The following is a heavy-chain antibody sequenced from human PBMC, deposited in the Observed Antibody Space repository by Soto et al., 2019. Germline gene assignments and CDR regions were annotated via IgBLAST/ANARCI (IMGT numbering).Heavy chain of an antibody. CDR1: GGTFSSYT. D-gene: IGHD2-15*01. CDR2: IIPILGIA. Sequence: QVQLVQSGAEVKKPGSSVKVSCKAPGGTFSSYTISWVRQAPGQGLEWMGRIIPILGIANYAQKFQGRVTITADKSTSTAYMELSSLRSEDTAVYYCARGPIVVVVGPNFDYWGQGTLVTVSS. J-gene: IGHJ4*02. CDR3: ARGPIVVVVGPNFDY. V-gene: IGHV1-69*02.